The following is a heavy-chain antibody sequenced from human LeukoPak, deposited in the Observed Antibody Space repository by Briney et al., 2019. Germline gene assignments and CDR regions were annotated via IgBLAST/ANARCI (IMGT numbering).Heavy chain of an antibody. V-gene: IGHV4-59*01. CDR3: ARGSGSGWYYFDY. J-gene: IGHJ4*02. CDR1: GGSISGYH. D-gene: IGHD6-19*01. Sequence: PSETLSLTCNVSGGSISGYHWSWIRQPPGQGLEWLGYIYYSGSSNYNPSLKSRVTISVDTSKNQFSLKLSSVTAADTAVYYCARGSGSGWYYFDYWGQGTLVTVSS. CDR2: IYYSGSS.